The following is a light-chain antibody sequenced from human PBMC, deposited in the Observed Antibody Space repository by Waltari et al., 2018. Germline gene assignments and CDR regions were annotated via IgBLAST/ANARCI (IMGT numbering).Light chain of an antibody. V-gene: IGLV3-19*01. J-gene: IGLJ2*01. CDR2: DQN. CDR1: SLRSYY. Sequence: SSELTQDPAVSVAMGRTVTITCQGHSLRSYYASWYQQRPGQAPILVIYDQNTRPSGVPDRFSGSRSDNTASLTITGAQAEDEASYYCHSRDGSGSGGSFGGGTKLTVL. CDR3: HSRDGSGSGGS.